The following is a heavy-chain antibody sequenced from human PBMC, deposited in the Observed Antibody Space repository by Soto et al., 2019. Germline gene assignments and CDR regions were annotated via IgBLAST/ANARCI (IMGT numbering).Heavy chain of an antibody. J-gene: IGHJ5*02. D-gene: IGHD6-13*01. CDR1: GGSISSGGYY. CDR2: IYYSGST. V-gene: IGHV4-31*03. CDR3: ASHSSSRNWLDP. Sequence: SETLSLTCTVSGGSISSGGYYWSWIRQHPGKGLEWIGYIYYSGSTYYNPSLKSRVTISVDTSKNQFSLKLSSVTAADTAVYYCASHSSSRNWLDPWGQGTLVTVSS.